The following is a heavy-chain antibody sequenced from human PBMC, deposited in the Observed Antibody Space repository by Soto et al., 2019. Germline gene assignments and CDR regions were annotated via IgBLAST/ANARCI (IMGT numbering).Heavy chain of an antibody. CDR3: ARGALGFDY. Sequence: PGGSLRLSCAASGFTFSSYDIHWVRQVPGKGLEWVSAIGTAGDTYYSGSVKGRFTISRENAKNSLYLQMNSLRAGDTAVYYCARGALGFDYWGQGTLVTVSS. V-gene: IGHV3-13*01. CDR2: IGTAGDT. CDR1: GFTFSSYD. J-gene: IGHJ4*02.